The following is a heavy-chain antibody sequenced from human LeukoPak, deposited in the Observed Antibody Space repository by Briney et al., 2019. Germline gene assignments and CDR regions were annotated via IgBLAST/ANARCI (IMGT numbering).Heavy chain of an antibody. CDR1: RFTFSSYA. CDR2: ISGSAGST. CDR3: AKGEAAGTEIDY. V-gene: IGHV3-23*01. Sequence: GGSLRLSCAASRFTFSSYAMSWVRQAPGKGLEWVSVISGSAGSTYYADSVKGRFTISRDNSKNTLYLQMNSLRAEDTAVYYCAKGEAAGTEIDYWGQGTLVTVSS. J-gene: IGHJ4*02. D-gene: IGHD6-13*01.